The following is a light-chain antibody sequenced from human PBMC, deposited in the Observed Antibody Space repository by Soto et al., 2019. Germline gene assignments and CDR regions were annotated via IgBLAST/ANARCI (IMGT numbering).Light chain of an antibody. CDR3: QQYNNWPPIT. J-gene: IGKJ5*01. V-gene: IGKV3-15*01. Sequence: DIVMTHSPATLSVSGGEIATLSCRASQSVSSNLAWYQQKPGQAPRLLIYGASTRATGIPARFSGSGSGTEFTLTISSLQSEDFAVYYCQQYNNWPPITFGQGTRLEIK. CDR2: GAS. CDR1: QSVSSN.